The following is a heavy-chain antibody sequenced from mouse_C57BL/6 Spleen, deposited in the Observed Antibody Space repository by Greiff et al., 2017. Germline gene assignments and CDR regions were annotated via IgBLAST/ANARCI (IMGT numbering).Heavy chain of an antibody. Sequence: DVKLVESGGGLVKPGGSLKLSCAASGFTFSDYGMHWVRQAPEKGLEWVAYISSGSSTIYYADTVKGRFTISRDNAKNTLFLQMTSLRSEDTAMYYCATPIYDGYYWFAYWGQGTLVTVSA. CDR3: ATPIYDGYYWFAY. V-gene: IGHV5-17*01. D-gene: IGHD2-3*01. CDR2: ISSGSSTI. J-gene: IGHJ3*01. CDR1: GFTFSDYG.